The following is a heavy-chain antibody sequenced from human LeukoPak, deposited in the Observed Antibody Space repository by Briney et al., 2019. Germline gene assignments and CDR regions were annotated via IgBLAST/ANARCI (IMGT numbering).Heavy chain of an antibody. J-gene: IGHJ4*02. D-gene: IGHD3-22*01. Sequence: PGGSLRLSCAASGFTFSSYAMHWVRQAPGKGLEWVAVISYDGSNKYYTDSVKGRFTISRDNSKNTLYLQMNSLRAEDTAVYYCAKSSSYYDSRGYYSPDYFDYWGQGTLVTVPS. V-gene: IGHV3-30*18. CDR1: GFTFSSYA. CDR3: AKSSSYYDSRGYYSPDYFDY. CDR2: ISYDGSNK.